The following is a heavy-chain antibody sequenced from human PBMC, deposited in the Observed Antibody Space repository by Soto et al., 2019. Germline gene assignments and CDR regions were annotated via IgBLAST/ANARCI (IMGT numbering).Heavy chain of an antibody. D-gene: IGHD2-15*01. CDR2: IKSKSVGGTT. V-gene: IGHV3-15*01. CDR3: TTYATQTFCDGGTCYSVQTKIHVS. Sequence: EVQLVESGGGLVKPGGSLTLSCAASGFSFSNVWMSWVRQAPGKGLEWVGHIKSKSVGGTTDYTAPVKGRFTISRDDSKVTLFLHMNSLRTEDTGVYFCTTYATQTFCDGGTCYSVQTKIHVSWGQGILVTVSS. CDR1: GFSFSNVW. J-gene: IGHJ4*02.